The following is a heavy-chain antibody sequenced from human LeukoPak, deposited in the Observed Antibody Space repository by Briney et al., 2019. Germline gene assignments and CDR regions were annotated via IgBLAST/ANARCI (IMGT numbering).Heavy chain of an antibody. CDR1: GASMNNCY. CDR3: ARDRALDSDSTGYYCNRGLDY. CDR2: IYATGST. J-gene: IGHJ4*02. V-gene: IGHV4-4*07. Sequence: SETLSLTCTVSGASMNNCYWNWIRQPAGKGLEWIGRIYATGSTDYNPSLKSRVTMAIDTSKNHFSLNLTSVTAADTAVYFCARDRALDSDSTGYYCNRGLDYWSQGTLVTVSS. D-gene: IGHD3-22*01.